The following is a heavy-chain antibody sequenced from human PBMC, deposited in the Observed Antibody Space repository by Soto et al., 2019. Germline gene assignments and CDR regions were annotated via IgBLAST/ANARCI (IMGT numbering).Heavy chain of an antibody. D-gene: IGHD3-16*02. J-gene: IGHJ4*02. Sequence: GGSLRLSCAASGFTFSSYGMHWVRQAPGKGLEWVAFIWYDGNDKYYADSVKGRFTISRDNSKNTLFLQMNSLRGEDTAVYFCARDGSNYIWGNYRSGFFDYWGQGTLVTVSS. CDR2: IWYDGNDK. CDR3: ARDGSNYIWGNYRSGFFDY. CDR1: GFTFSSYG. V-gene: IGHV3-33*01.